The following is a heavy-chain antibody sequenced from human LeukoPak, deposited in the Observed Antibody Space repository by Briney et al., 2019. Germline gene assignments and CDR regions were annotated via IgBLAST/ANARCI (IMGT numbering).Heavy chain of an antibody. CDR1: GYTFTSYG. CDR2: ISAYNGKT. J-gene: IGHJ6*01. Sequence: GASVNLSCKASGYTFTSYGISWVRHPPGQGLGLKGLISAYNGKTNYAQKLQGRGTMTTDTSTRTAYMELRSLRCDDTAVYYCARGECSSTSCYRPYYCYGMDVWGEGNTVTVSS. V-gene: IGHV1-18*01. CDR3: ARGECSSTSCYRPYYCYGMDV. D-gene: IGHD2-2*01.